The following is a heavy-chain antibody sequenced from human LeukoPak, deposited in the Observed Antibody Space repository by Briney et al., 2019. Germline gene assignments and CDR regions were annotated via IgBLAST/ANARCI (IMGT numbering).Heavy chain of an antibody. J-gene: IGHJ4*02. CDR2: INPNSGGT. CDR3: ARGGPSATIFGGADY. Sequence: GASVKVSCKPSGYTFTGYYMHWVRQAPGQGLEWMGRINPNSGGTNYAQKFQGRVTMTRDTSISTAYMELSRLRSDDTAVYYCARGGPSATIFGGADYWGQGTLVTVSS. CDR1: GYTFTGYY. D-gene: IGHD3-3*01. V-gene: IGHV1-2*06.